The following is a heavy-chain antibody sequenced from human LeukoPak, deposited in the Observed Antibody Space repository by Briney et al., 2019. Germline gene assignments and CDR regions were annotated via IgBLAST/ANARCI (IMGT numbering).Heavy chain of an antibody. CDR3: ARTYYYDSSGYYLGGNWFDP. J-gene: IGHJ5*02. D-gene: IGHD3-22*01. CDR2: MNPNIGNT. CDR1: GYTFTSYD. V-gene: IGHV1-8*01. Sequence: ASVKVSCKASGYTFTSYDINWVRQATGQRLEWMGWMNPNIGNTGYAQKFQGRVTMTRNTSISTAYMELSSLRSEDTAVYYCARTYYYDSSGYYLGGNWFDPWGQGTLVTVSS.